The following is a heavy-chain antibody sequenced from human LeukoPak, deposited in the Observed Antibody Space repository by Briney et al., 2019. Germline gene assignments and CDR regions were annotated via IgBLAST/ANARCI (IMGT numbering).Heavy chain of an antibody. CDR1: GFAFSSYA. D-gene: IGHD5-18*01. Sequence: GGSLRLSCAASGFAFSSYAMSWVRQAPGKGLEWVSSISASGGSTYYADSVKGRFTISRDNSKNTLYLQMNSLRAEDTAVYYCAKDFLGRGYSDVVGLVFDYWGQGNLVPVSS. J-gene: IGHJ4*02. CDR2: ISASGGST. V-gene: IGHV3-23*01. CDR3: AKDFLGRGYSDVVGLVFDY.